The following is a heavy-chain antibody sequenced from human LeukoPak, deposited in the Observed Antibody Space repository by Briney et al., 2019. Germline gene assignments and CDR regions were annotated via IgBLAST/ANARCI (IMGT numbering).Heavy chain of an antibody. CDR1: GGTFSSYT. CDR3: VRWGYCGGDCYPFDP. V-gene: IGHV1-69*02. J-gene: IGHJ5*02. D-gene: IGHD2-21*01. Sequence: GASVKVSCKASGGTFSSYTISWVRQAPGQGLEWMGRIIPILGIANYAQKFQGRVTITADKSTSTAYMELSSLRSEDTAVYFCVRWGYCGGDCYPFDPWGQGTLVTVS. CDR2: IIPILGIA.